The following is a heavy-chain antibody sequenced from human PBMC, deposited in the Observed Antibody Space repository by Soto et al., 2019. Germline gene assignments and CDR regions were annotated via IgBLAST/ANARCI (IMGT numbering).Heavy chain of an antibody. V-gene: IGHV4-4*07. CDR1: GASISRFY. D-gene: IGHD1-1*01. CDR3: VRDGTKTLRDWFDP. Sequence: KSSETLSLTCTVSGASISRFYWSWIRKSAGKGLEWIGRIYATGTTDYNPSLKSRVMMSVDTSKKQFSLKLRSVTAADTAVYYCVRDGTKTLRDWFDPWGQGISVTVSS. CDR2: IYATGTT. J-gene: IGHJ5*02.